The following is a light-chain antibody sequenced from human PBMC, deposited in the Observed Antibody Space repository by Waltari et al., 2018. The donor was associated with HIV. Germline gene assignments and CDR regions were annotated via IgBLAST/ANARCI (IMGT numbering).Light chain of an antibody. Sequence: QPVVTQEPSFSVSPGGTVTLTCGLSSGSVSTSYYPSWYQQTPGQARRTLSYSTNPRSSGVPDRFSGSSLGNKAALTIRGAQAEDESDYYCVLYMGSGIVVFGGGTKLTVL. CDR2: STN. CDR1: SGSVSTSYY. CDR3: VLYMGSGIVV. V-gene: IGLV8-61*01. J-gene: IGLJ3*02.